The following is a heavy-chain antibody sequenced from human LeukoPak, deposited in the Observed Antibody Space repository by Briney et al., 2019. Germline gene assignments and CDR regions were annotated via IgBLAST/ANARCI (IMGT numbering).Heavy chain of an antibody. Sequence: PGGSLSLSCAASGFTFSSYWMSWVRQAPGKGLEWVANIKQDGSEKYYVDSVKGRFTISRDNAKNSLYLQMNSLRAEDTAVYYCARDSYYYGSGSSSDEYYFDYWGQGTLVTVSS. D-gene: IGHD3-10*01. CDR2: IKQDGSEK. V-gene: IGHV3-7*01. CDR1: GFTFSSYW. CDR3: ARDSYYYGSGSSSDEYYFDY. J-gene: IGHJ4*02.